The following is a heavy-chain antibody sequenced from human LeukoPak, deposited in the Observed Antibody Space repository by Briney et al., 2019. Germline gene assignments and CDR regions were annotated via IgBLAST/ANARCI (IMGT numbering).Heavy chain of an antibody. D-gene: IGHD4-23*01. J-gene: IGHJ3*02. CDR2: ISYSGRT. V-gene: IGHV4-39*01. CDR3: AKYGGNSGGAFDI. CDR1: GGSVSSSSYY. Sequence: SETLSLTCTVTGGSVSSSSYYWGWIRQPPGKGLEWIGSISYSGRTYYKPSLTSRVTISVDTSKNQFSLRLSSVTAADTAVYYCAKYGGNSGGAFDIWGQGTMVTVSS.